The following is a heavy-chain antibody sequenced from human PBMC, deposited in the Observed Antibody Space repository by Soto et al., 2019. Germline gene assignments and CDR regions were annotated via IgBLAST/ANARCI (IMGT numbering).Heavy chain of an antibody. V-gene: IGHV6-1*01. CDR1: GDSVSSNSAA. Sequence: SQTLSLTCAISGDSVSSNSAAWNWIRQSPSRGLEWLGRTYYRSKWYNDYAVSVKGQLTINPDTSKNRFSLQLKSVNPEDTAVYYCARDDHYYGSGSSHYYYGMDVWGQGTTVTVSS. J-gene: IGHJ6*02. CDR2: TYYRSKWYN. D-gene: IGHD3-10*01. CDR3: ARDDHYYGSGSSHYYYGMDV.